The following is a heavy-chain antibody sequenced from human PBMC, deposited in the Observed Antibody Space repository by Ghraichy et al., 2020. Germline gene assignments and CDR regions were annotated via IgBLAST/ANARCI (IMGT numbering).Heavy chain of an antibody. CDR2: FNGGGGAT. D-gene: IGHD5-18*01. CDR1: GFTFSSYA. V-gene: IGHV3-23*01. J-gene: IGHJ4*02. Sequence: GGSLRLSCAASGFTFSSYAMSWVRQAPGKGLVWVSTFNGGGGATYYADSVKGRFTISRDNSKNTLYLQMNSLRAEDTAVYYCARSVRNGYSYGYLDYWGQGNLVTVSS. CDR3: ARSVRNGYSYGYLDY.